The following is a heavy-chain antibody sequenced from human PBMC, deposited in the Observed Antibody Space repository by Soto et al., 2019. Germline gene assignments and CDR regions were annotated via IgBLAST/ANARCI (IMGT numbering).Heavy chain of an antibody. V-gene: IGHV2-5*02. CDR1: GFSLSTTGVG. CDR2: IYWDDDK. Sequence: QITLKESGPTLVKPTQTLTLTCTFSGFSLSTTGVGVGWIRQPPGKALEWLALIYWDDDKRYNPSLNSRLTITKDTSNTPVVLAMTNMDPVDPATFYCVQSRCGGDCLQSYSSHSYYGLDVWGQGTTVTVSS. J-gene: IGHJ6*02. D-gene: IGHD2-21*02. CDR3: VQSRCGGDCLQSYSSHSYYGLDV.